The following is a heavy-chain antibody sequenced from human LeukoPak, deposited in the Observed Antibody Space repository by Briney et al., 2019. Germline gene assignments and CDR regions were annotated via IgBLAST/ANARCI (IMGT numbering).Heavy chain of an antibody. D-gene: IGHD6-19*01. CDR2: MYYIGRT. Sequence: SETLSLTCTVSGDSISISSYYWGWIRQPPGKGLELIGSMYYIGRTYYNPSLKSRVTISVDTSKQHFSLKLRSVTAADTAVYYCARGYYIAVACRFDPWGQGTLVTVFS. CDR3: ARGYYIAVACRFDP. J-gene: IGHJ5*02. V-gene: IGHV4-39*07. CDR1: GDSISISSYY.